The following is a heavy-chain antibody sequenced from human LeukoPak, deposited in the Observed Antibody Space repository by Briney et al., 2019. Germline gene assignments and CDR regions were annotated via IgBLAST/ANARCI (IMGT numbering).Heavy chain of an antibody. CDR2: IKEDGNGN. CDR1: GFTFSSYW. J-gene: IGHJ4*02. Sequence: GGSLRLSCAASGFTFSSYWMSWVRQAPGKGLEWLANIKEDGNGNNYVDSVRGRFTISRDNAKSSLYLQMNSLRVDDTAVYYCAREIPAATVLFDYWGQGALVTVSS. D-gene: IGHD6-25*01. V-gene: IGHV3-7*01. CDR3: AREIPAATVLFDY.